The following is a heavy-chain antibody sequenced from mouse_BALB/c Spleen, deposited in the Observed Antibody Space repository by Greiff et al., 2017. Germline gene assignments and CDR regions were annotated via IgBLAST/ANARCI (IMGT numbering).Heavy chain of an antibody. CDR3: TREGGSSLYYYAMDY. D-gene: IGHD1-1*01. CDR2: IYPSDSYT. Sequence: QVQLKQPGAELVRPGASVKLSCKASGYTFTSYWINWVKQRPGQGLEWIGNIYPSDSYTNYNQKFKDKATLTVDKSSSTAYMQLSSPTSEDSAVYYCTREGGSSLYYYAMDYWGQGTSVTVSS. V-gene: IGHV1-69*02. CDR1: GYTFTSYW. J-gene: IGHJ4*01.